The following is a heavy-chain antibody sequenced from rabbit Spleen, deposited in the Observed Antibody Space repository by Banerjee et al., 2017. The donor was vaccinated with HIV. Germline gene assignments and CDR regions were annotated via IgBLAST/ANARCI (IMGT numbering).Heavy chain of an antibody. CDR2: IGVSSGST. J-gene: IGHJ4*01. CDR1: GFSFSSSYY. Sequence: QEQLEESGGDLVKPEGSLTLTCTASGFSFSSSYYMYWVRQAPGKGLEWIGCIGVSSGSTGYASWAKGRFTISKASSTAVTLQVTSLTAADTATYFCARSGGGFDYGLYLWGQGTLVTVS. V-gene: IGHV1S45*01. D-gene: IGHD6-1*01. CDR3: ARSGGGFDYGLYL.